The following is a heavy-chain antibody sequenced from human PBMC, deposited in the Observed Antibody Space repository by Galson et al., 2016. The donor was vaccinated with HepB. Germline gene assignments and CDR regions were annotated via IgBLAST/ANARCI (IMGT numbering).Heavy chain of an antibody. Sequence: LRLSCAASGFTFSNYGMHWVRQAPGKGLEWVALISYDGSNQYYADSVKGRFTISRDNSKNTLYLQMNSLRAEDTAVYYCARDLGDYGDRGASFDYWGQGTLVTVSS. CDR1: GFTFSNYG. J-gene: IGHJ4*02. CDR3: ARDLGDYGDRGASFDY. CDR2: ISYDGSNQ. V-gene: IGHV3-30*03. D-gene: IGHD4-17*01.